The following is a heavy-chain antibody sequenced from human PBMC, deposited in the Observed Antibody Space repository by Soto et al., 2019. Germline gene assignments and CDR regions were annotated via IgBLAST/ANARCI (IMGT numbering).Heavy chain of an antibody. Sequence: QVQLVQSGAEVKKPGSSVKVSCKASGGTFSSYTISWVRQAPGQGLEWMGRIIPILGIANYAQKFQCRVTITADKSTSTAYMELRSLRSEDTAVYYCASGRPEVAPTYYFDYWGQGTLVTVSS. CDR2: IIPILGIA. D-gene: IGHD5-12*01. CDR1: GGTFSSYT. V-gene: IGHV1-69*02. CDR3: ASGRPEVAPTYYFDY. J-gene: IGHJ4*02.